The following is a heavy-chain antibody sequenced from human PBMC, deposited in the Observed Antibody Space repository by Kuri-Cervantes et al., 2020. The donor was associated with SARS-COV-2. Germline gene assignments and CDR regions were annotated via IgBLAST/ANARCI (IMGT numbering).Heavy chain of an antibody. J-gene: IGHJ3*02. Sequence: GGSLRLSCAASGFTFTTFAMSWVRQAPGKGLEWVSTINYNAESTYHADSVKGRLTISRDNSQNTLFLQMDNLRAEDTATYYCAKDPWAVVVSGAFDTWGQGTMVTVSS. CDR1: GFTFTTFA. D-gene: IGHD3-22*01. CDR2: INYNAEST. V-gene: IGHV3-23*01. CDR3: AKDPWAVVVSGAFDT.